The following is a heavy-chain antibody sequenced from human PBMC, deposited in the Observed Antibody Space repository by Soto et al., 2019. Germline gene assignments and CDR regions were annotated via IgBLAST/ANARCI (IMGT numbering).Heavy chain of an antibody. V-gene: IGHV1-24*01. D-gene: IGHD3-22*01. J-gene: IGHJ4*02. CDR1: GYTLTELS. Sequence: GAAVKVSCKVSGYTLTELSMHWVRQAPGKGLEWMGGFDPEDGETIYAQKFQGRVTMTEDTSTDTAYMELSSLRSEDTAVYYCATDLFPDYYDSSGPRDYWGQGTLVTVSS. CDR2: FDPEDGET. CDR3: ATDLFPDYYDSSGPRDY.